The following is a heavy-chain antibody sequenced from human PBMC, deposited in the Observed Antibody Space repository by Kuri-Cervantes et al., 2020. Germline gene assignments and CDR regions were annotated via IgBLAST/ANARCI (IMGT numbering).Heavy chain of an antibody. Sequence: SVKVSCKASGGTFSSYAISWVRQAPGQGLEWMGGIIPIFGTANYAQKFQGRVTITADKSTSTAYMELSSLRSDDTAVYYCARDRPRDEPYYSYYYYMDVWGKGTTVTVSS. D-gene: IGHD6-6*01. CDR2: IIPIFGTA. V-gene: IGHV1-69*06. CDR1: GGTFSSYA. CDR3: ARDRPRDEPYYSYYYYMDV. J-gene: IGHJ6*03.